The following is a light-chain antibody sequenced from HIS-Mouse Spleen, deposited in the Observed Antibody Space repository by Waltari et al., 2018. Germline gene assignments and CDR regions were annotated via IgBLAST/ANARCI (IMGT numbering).Light chain of an antibody. V-gene: IGKV1-33*01. CDR3: QQYDNLPIT. Sequence: DIQITQSPSSLSASVGDRVTLTCQASQDISNYLNWYQQKPGKAPKLRIYDASNLETGFQSRFSGSGSGTDFTLTISSLQPEDIATYYCQQYDNLPITFGQGTRLEIK. CDR1: QDISNY. CDR2: DAS. J-gene: IGKJ5*01.